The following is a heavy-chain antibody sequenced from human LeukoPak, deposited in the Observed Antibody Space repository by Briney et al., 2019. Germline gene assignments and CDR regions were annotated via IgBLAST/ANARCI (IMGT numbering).Heavy chain of an antibody. Sequence: GGSLRLSWAPSGLTVTYNYMGWARRAAGKGLEWVSLIYSGGGTYYADSVKGRFTISRDNSKNTLYLQMNSLIAEDTAVYYCARNSGELGAWGQGTLVTVSS. CDR1: GLTVTYNY. D-gene: IGHD2-21*01. V-gene: IGHV3-53*01. CDR2: IYSGGGT. CDR3: ARNSGELGA. J-gene: IGHJ1*01.